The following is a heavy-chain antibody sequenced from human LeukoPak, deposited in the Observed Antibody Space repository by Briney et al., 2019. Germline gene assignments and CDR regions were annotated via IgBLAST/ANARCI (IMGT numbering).Heavy chain of an antibody. J-gene: IGHJ1*01. CDR1: GVSINDYY. Sequence: PSETLSLTCGVFGVSINDYYWSGIRQSPGKGLEWIGEISHSEGTRYNPSLESRVTMSVGNSENQMSLTLVLVTAANTAVYYCARIPCGHSGSVCYNHWGLGTLVTVSS. CDR2: ISHSEGT. V-gene: IGHV4-34*01. D-gene: IGHD3-9*01. CDR3: ARIPCGHSGSVCYNH.